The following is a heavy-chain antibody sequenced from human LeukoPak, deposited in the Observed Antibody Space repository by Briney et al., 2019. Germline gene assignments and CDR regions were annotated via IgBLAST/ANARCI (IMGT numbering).Heavy chain of an antibody. CDR3: ARSYYDSSGYYGEAYDY. V-gene: IGHV1-69*05. CDR1: GGTFSSYA. D-gene: IGHD3-22*01. CDR2: IIPIFGTA. Sequence: ASVKASCKASGGTFSSYAISWVRQAPGQGLEWMGGIIPIFGTANYAQKFQGRVTITTDESTSTAYMELSSLRSEDTAVYYCARSYYDSSGYYGEAYDYWGQGTLVTVSS. J-gene: IGHJ4*02.